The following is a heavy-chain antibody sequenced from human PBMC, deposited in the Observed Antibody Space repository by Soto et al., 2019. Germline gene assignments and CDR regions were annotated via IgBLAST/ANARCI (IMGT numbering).Heavy chain of an antibody. CDR2: IYYSGST. D-gene: IGHD5-18*01. CDR3: ASAPDTAMAYYYYGMDV. V-gene: IGHV4-59*01. J-gene: IGHJ6*02. CDR1: GGSISSYD. Sequence: SETLSLTCTVSGGSISSYDWSWIRQPPGKGLEWIGYIYYSGSTNYNPSLKSRVTISVDTSKNQFSLKLSSVTAADTAVYYCASAPDTAMAYYYYGMDVWGQGTTVTVSS.